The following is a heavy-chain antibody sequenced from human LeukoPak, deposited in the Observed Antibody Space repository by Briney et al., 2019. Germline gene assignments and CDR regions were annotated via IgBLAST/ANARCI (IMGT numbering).Heavy chain of an antibody. V-gene: IGHV3-74*01. CDR3: ARGPISSNPGT. CDR1: GFTFSTYW. Sequence: GGSLRLSCAASGFTFSTYWMHWVRQAPGKGLVWVTRVSADGSSTTYADSVKGRFTISRDNAKNTLYLQMNSLRAEDTAIYYCARGPISSNPGTWGQGTLVTVSS. CDR2: VSADGSST. D-gene: IGHD2-2*01. J-gene: IGHJ5*02.